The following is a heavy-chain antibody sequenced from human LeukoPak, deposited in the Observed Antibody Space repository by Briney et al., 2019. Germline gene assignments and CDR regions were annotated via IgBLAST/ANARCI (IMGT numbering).Heavy chain of an antibody. V-gene: IGHV1-18*01. CDR1: GYTFTSYG. J-gene: IGHJ5*02. CDR2: ISAYNGNT. Sequence: ASVKVSCKASGYTFTSYGISWVRQAPGQGLEWMGWISAYNGNTNYAQKLQDRVTMTTDTSTSTAYMELSSLRSEDTAVYYCARDRGPIAVAGDNWFDPWGQGTLVTVSS. D-gene: IGHD6-19*01. CDR3: ARDRGPIAVAGDNWFDP.